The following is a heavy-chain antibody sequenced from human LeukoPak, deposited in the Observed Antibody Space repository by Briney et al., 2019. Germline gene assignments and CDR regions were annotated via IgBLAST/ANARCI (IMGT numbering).Heavy chain of an antibody. J-gene: IGHJ4*02. V-gene: IGHV3-30*18. CDR2: ISHDGSNK. CDR1: GFTFSTYG. CDR3: AKDSRSGSYYFDY. Sequence: PGGSLRLYCAASGFTFSTYGMHWVRQAPGKGLEWVAVISHDGSNKYYADSVKGRFTISRDNSKNTLYLQMNSLRAEDTAVYYCAKDSRSGSYYFDYWGQGTLVAVSS. D-gene: IGHD1-26*01.